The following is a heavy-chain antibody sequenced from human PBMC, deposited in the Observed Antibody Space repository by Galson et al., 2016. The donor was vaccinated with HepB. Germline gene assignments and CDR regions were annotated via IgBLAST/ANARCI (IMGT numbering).Heavy chain of an antibody. CDR2: IGWNSAYI. D-gene: IGHD5-24*01. V-gene: IGHV3-9*01. J-gene: IGHJ4*02. Sequence: SLRLSCAASGFKFDDYAMHWVRQTPGKGLEWVSGIGWNSAYIDYADSVKGRFTISRDNAKNSLYLQMDSLRPEDTALYYCAKARSTNAYKVFDYWGQGILVAVSS. CDR1: GFKFDDYA. CDR3: AKARSTNAYKVFDY.